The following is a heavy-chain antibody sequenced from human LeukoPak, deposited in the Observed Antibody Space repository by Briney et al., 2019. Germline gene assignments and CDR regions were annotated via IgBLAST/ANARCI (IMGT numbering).Heavy chain of an antibody. J-gene: IGHJ4*02. CDR2: ISGSGGST. CDR1: GFTFSSYG. V-gene: IGHV3-23*01. D-gene: IGHD3-9*01. CDR3: ARAQPARYDILTGYESRLGGDLDY. Sequence: PGGSLRLSCAASGFTFSSYGMSWVRQAPGKGLEWVSAISGSGGSTYYADSVKGRFTFSRDNSKNTLYLQMNGLRAEDTAVYYCARAQPARYDILTGYESRLGGDLDYWGQGTLVTVPS.